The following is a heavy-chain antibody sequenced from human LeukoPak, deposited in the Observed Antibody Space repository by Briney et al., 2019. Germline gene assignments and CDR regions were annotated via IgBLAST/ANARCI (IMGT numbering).Heavy chain of an antibody. CDR1: GFTFSSYA. CDR3: ATIAAAGTPYFDY. Sequence: AGGSLRLSCAASGFTFSSYAMHWVRQAPGKGLEWVAVISYDGSNKYYADSVKGRFTISRDNSKNTLYLQMNSLRAEDTAVYYCATIAAAGTPYFDYWGQGTLVTVSS. J-gene: IGHJ4*02. CDR2: ISYDGSNK. D-gene: IGHD6-13*01. V-gene: IGHV3-30*04.